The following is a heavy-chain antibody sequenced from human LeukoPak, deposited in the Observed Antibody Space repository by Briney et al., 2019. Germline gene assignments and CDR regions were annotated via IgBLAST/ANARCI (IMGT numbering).Heavy chain of an antibody. J-gene: IGHJ4*02. Sequence: PGASLRLYCAASGVTFSSYSMTWGPQGPGYGPEWFSYISSSSSTIYDADSVKGRFTISRDNAKNSLYLQMNSPRAEDTAVYYCARDGGGYSSGWPYFDYWGQGTLVIVSS. V-gene: IGHV3-48*01. CDR1: GVTFSSYS. CDR2: ISSSSSTI. CDR3: ARDGGGYSSGWPYFDY. D-gene: IGHD6-19*01.